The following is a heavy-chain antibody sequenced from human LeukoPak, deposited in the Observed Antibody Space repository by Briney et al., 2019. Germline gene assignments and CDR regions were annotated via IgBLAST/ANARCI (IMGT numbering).Heavy chain of an antibody. Sequence: PGGSLRLSRAAPRFTFSSDWMSSVRQAPGKGVGWVANIKQDGSEKYYVDSVKGRFTISRDNAKNSLYLHMNILRAEDTAVYSCARDPDYGDYVNYFHYWGQGTLVTVSS. D-gene: IGHD4-17*01. CDR2: IKQDGSEK. CDR3: ARDPDYGDYVNYFHY. V-gene: IGHV3-7*01. CDR1: RFTFSSDW. J-gene: IGHJ4*02.